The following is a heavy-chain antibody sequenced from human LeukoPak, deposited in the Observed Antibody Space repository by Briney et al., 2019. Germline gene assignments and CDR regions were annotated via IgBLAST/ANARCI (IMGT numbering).Heavy chain of an antibody. J-gene: IGHJ4*02. V-gene: IGHV1-18*01. CDR2: ISTYNGNT. CDR1: GYTFTSYG. CDR3: ARGYLPYSSGWYYFDY. Sequence: GASVKVSCKASGYTFTSYGISWVRQAPGQGLEWMGWISTYNGNTNYAQKLQGRVTMTTDTPTSTAYMELRSLRSDDTAVYYCARGYLPYSSGWYYFDYWGQGTLVTVSS. D-gene: IGHD6-19*01.